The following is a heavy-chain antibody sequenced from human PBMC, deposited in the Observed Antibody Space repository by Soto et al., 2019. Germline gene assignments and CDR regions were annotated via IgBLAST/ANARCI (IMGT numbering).Heavy chain of an antibody. CDR3: AKDLITIEGYHYYYMDV. J-gene: IGHJ6*03. Sequence: GGSLRLSCAASGFTFASYAMSWVRQAPGKGLEWVSAISGSGGGTYYADSVKGRFTISRDNSKNTLYLQMNSLRAEDTAVYYCAKDLITIEGYHYYYMDVWGKGTTVTVSS. CDR2: ISGSGGGT. V-gene: IGHV3-23*01. CDR1: GFTFASYA. D-gene: IGHD3-9*01.